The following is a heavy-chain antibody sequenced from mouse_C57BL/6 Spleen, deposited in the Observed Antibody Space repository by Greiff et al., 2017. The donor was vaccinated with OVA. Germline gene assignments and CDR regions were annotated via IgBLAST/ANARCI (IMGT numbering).Heavy chain of an antibody. Sequence: EVQLQESGPELVKPGASVKIPCKASGYTFTDYNMDWVKQSHGKSLEWIGDINPNNGGTIYNQKFKGKATLTVDKSSSTADMELRSLTSEDTAVYYCARLRTANWERYFDVWGTGTTVTVSS. CDR3: ARLRTANWERYFDV. V-gene: IGHV1-18*01. CDR1: GYTFTDYN. D-gene: IGHD4-1*01. CDR2: INPNNGGT. J-gene: IGHJ1*03.